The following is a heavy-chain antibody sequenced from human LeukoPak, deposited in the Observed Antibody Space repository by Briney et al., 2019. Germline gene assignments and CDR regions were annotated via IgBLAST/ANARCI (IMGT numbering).Heavy chain of an antibody. V-gene: IGHV3-7*02. Sequence: PGGSLRLSCAASGFTFSDYWMDWVRQAPGKGLEWVANIKPDGSEIYYVDAVKGRFTISRDNAKNSLFLQMNSLRVEDTAVYYCTRSLDYWGQGTLVTVS. CDR1: GFTFSDYW. CDR2: IKPDGSEI. CDR3: TRSLDY. D-gene: IGHD2-15*01. J-gene: IGHJ4*02.